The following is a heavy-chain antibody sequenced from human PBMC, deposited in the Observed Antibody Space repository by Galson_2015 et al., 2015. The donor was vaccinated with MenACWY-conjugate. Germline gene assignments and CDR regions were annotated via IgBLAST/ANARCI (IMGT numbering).Heavy chain of an antibody. V-gene: IGHV4-39*07. CDR3: ARGRTSAWYHFDI. CDR1: GGPVRTSDYY. Sequence: VSLSLTRSVSGGPVRTSDYYWAWIGRPPAKGLEWLGSSYYSGNTYYNPSLEIRVTLSVDTSKNQFSLKLNSVTAADTAVYYCARGRTSAWYHFDIWGQGTQVTVSS. J-gene: IGHJ4*02. CDR2: SYYSGNT. D-gene: IGHD6-19*01.